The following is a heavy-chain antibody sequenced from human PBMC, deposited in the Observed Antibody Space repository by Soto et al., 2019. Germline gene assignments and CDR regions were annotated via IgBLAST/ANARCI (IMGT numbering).Heavy chain of an antibody. CDR2: IYYSGST. CDR3: ARDSNTYYYGSGSFGP. Sequence: LEILSLTCTVFGGSVISGSYYWSWIRQPPGKGLEWIGYIYYSGSTNYNPSLKSRVTISVDTSKNQFSLKLSSVTAADTAVYYCARDSNTYYYGSGSFGPWGQGTLVTVSS. D-gene: IGHD3-10*01. J-gene: IGHJ5*02. V-gene: IGHV4-61*01. CDR1: GGSVISGSYY.